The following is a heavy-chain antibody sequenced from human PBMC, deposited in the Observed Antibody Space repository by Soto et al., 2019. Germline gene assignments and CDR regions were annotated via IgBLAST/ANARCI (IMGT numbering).Heavy chain of an antibody. CDR3: ATSMIFSMPSSFDF. CDR1: GGTFSNFA. Sequence: SVKVSCKASGGTFSNFAFSWVRQAPGQGLEWLGGIMPIFGRPDYAQKFRGRVTITADESTSTAHMELSRLKSEDTAVYYCATSMIFSMPSSFDFWGQGTMVTVSS. V-gene: IGHV1-69*13. J-gene: IGHJ3*01. CDR2: IMPIFGRP. D-gene: IGHD3-9*01.